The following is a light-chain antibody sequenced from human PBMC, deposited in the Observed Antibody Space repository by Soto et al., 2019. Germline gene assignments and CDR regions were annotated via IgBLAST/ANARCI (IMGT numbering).Light chain of an antibody. CDR1: SSNIGSNS. Sequence: QSALTQPPSASGTPGQRVTISCSGSSSNIGSNSVNWYQQLPGTAPKLLIYNNNQRPSGVPDRFSGSKSGTSASLAISGLQSEDEADYCCAAWDDSLNGGVFGTGTKLTVL. J-gene: IGLJ1*01. CDR2: NNN. V-gene: IGLV1-44*01. CDR3: AAWDDSLNGGV.